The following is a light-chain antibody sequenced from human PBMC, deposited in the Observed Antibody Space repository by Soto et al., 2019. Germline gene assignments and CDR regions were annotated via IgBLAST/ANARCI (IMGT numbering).Light chain of an antibody. CDR1: SGHSTYI. CDR2: LDRSGSY. J-gene: IGLJ3*02. V-gene: IGLV4-60*03. CDR3: ETWYSNTHKV. Sequence: QAVVTQSSSASASLGSSVKLTCILSSGHSTYIIAWHQQQPGKAPRFLMTLDRSGSYNRGSGVPDRFSGSSSGADRYLTISTLQSEDEGDYYCETWYSNTHKVFGGGTKLTVL.